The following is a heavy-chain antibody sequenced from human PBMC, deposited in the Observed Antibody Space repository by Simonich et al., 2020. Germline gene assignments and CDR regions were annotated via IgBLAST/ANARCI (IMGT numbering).Heavy chain of an antibody. J-gene: IGHJ3*02. V-gene: IGHV1-2*06. CDR3: ARDTFLGYCSSTSCYDAFDI. D-gene: IGHD2-2*01. CDR2: INPNRGGT. Sequence: QVQLVQSGAEVKKPGASVKVSCKASGYTFTGYYMHWVRQAPGQGLEWMGRINPNRGGTNYAKKFQGRVTMTRDTSSSTAYMELSRLRSDDTAVYYCARDTFLGYCSSTSCYDAFDIWGQGTMVTVSS. CDR1: GYTFTGYY.